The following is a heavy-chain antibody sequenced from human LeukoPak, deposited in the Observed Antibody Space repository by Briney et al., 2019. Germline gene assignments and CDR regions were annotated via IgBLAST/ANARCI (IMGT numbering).Heavy chain of an antibody. CDR2: IFHSGST. Sequence: SETLSLTCAVSGGSISSSNWWSWVRQPPGKGLEWIGEIFHSGSTNYNPSLKSRVTISVDTSKNQFSLKLSSVTAADTAVYYCAGMYYYGSGSDYWGQGTLVTVSS. D-gene: IGHD3-10*01. CDR3: AGMYYYGSGSDY. CDR1: GGSISSSNW. V-gene: IGHV4-4*02. J-gene: IGHJ4*02.